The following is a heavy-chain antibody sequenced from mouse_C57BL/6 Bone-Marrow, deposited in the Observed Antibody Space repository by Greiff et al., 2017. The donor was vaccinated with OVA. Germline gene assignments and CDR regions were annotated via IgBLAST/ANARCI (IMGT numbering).Heavy chain of an antibody. J-gene: IGHJ1*03. CDR3: ARCDTTVVYWYFDV. CDR2: IYPGSGST. CDR1: GYTFTSYW. V-gene: IGHV1-55*01. D-gene: IGHD1-1*01. Sequence: QVQLQQSGAELVKPGASVKMSCKASGYTFTSYWITWVKQRPGQGLEWIGDIYPGSGSTNYNEKFKSKATLTVDTSSSTAYMQLSSLTSEDSAVYNCARCDTTVVYWYFDVWGKGTTVTVSS.